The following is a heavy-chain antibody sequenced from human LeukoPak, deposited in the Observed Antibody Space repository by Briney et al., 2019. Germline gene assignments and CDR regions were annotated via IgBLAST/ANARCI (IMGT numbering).Heavy chain of an antibody. V-gene: IGHV4-38-2*01. J-gene: IGHJ4*02. D-gene: IGHD1-26*01. CDR1: GYSISSGYY. CDR3: ARFPVQSGGDY. CDR2: IYHSGST. Sequence: QSSETLSLTCAVSGYSISSGYYWGWIRQPPGKGLEWIGSIYHSGSTYYNPSLKSRVTISVDTSKNQFSLKLSSVTAADTAVYYCARFPVQSGGDYWGQGTLVTVSS.